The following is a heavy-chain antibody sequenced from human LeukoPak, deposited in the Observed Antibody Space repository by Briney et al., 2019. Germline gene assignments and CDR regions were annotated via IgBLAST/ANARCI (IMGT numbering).Heavy chain of an antibody. CDR2: ISAYNGNT. V-gene: IGHV1-18*01. D-gene: IGHD2-8*01. J-gene: IGHJ5*02. Sequence: ASVKVSCKASGYTFTSYGISWVRQAPGQGLEWMGWISAYNGNTNYARKLQGRVTMTTDTSTSTAYMELRSLRSDDTAVYYCATLVLMVYAGSEGFDPWGQGTLVTVSS. CDR1: GYTFTSYG. CDR3: ATLVLMVYAGSEGFDP.